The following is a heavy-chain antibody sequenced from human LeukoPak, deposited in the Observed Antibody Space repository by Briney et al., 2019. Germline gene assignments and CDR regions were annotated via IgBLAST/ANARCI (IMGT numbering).Heavy chain of an antibody. J-gene: IGHJ4*02. V-gene: IGHV3-30*03. CDR3: ARAVVAGDFDY. D-gene: IGHD6-19*01. CDR2: ISYDGSNK. Sequence: GGSLRLSCAASGFTFSSYGMHWVRQAPGKGLEWVAVISYDGSNKYYADSVKGRFTISRDNSKNTLYLQMNSLRAEDTAVYYCARAVVAGDFDYWGQGTLVTVSS. CDR1: GFTFSSYG.